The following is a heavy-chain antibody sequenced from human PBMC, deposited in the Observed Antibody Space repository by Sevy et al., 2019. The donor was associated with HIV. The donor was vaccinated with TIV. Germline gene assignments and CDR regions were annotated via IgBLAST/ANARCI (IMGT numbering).Heavy chain of an antibody. Sequence: GESLKISCNGSGYSFTSYWIGWVRQMPGKGLEWMGGIYPGDTDGRYSPSFQGQVTISADKAISTAYLQWSSLKASDTAMYYCARVLIVGATEFDYWGQGTLVTVSS. CDR1: GYSFTSYW. J-gene: IGHJ4*02. CDR2: IYPGDTDG. V-gene: IGHV5-51*01. CDR3: ARVLIVGATEFDY. D-gene: IGHD1-26*01.